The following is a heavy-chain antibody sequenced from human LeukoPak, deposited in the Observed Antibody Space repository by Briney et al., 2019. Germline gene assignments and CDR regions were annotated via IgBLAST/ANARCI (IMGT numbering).Heavy chain of an antibody. J-gene: IGHJ4*02. V-gene: IGHV1-46*01. CDR1: GYTFTSYY. CDR2: INPSGGST. D-gene: IGHD6-6*01. CDR3: ARVGAARTFDY. Sequence: ASVKVSCKASGYTFTSYYMHWVRQAPGKGLEWMGIINPSGGSTSYAQKFQGRVTMTRDTSTSTVYMELSSLRSEDTAVYYCARVGAARTFDYWGQGTLVTVSS.